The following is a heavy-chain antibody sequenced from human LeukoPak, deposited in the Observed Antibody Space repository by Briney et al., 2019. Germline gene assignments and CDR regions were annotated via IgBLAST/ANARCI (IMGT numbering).Heavy chain of an antibody. Sequence: RGESPKISCKGSGYSFTSYWSGWVRQMPGKGLEWMGIIYPGDSDTRYSPSFQGQVTISADKSISTAYLQWSSVKASDTAMYYCARHHDRSGNACQHWGQGNPVTVSS. CDR1: GYSFTSYW. CDR2: IYPGDSDT. J-gene: IGHJ1*01. CDR3: ARHHDRSGNACQH. V-gene: IGHV5-51*01. D-gene: IGHD3-22*01.